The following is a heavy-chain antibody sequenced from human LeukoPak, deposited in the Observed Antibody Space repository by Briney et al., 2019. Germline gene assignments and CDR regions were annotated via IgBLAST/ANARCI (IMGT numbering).Heavy chain of an antibody. CDR3: ATLYCGSTSCSIGMGDY. CDR2: INPNSGGT. V-gene: IGHV1-2*02. Sequence: ASVKVPCKASGYTFTGYYMHWVRQAPGRGLEWMGWINPNSGGTMYAQKFQGRVTMTRDTSISTAYMELSNLRSDDTAVHYCATLYCGSTSCSIGMGDYWGRGTLVTVSS. J-gene: IGHJ4*02. D-gene: IGHD2-2*01. CDR1: GYTFTGYY.